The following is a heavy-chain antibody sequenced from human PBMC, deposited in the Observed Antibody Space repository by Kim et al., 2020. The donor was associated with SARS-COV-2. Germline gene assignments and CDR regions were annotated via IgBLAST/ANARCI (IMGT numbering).Heavy chain of an antibody. Sequence: GGSLRLSCAASGFTFSSYSMNWVRQAPGKGLEWVSSISSSSSYIYYADSVKGRFTISRDNAKNSLYLQMNSLRAEDTAVYYCARVRDYYDSSGYSLGLNAFDIWGQGTMVTVSS. CDR1: GFTFSSYS. D-gene: IGHD3-22*01. CDR2: ISSSSSYI. J-gene: IGHJ3*02. V-gene: IGHV3-21*01. CDR3: ARVRDYYDSSGYSLGLNAFDI.